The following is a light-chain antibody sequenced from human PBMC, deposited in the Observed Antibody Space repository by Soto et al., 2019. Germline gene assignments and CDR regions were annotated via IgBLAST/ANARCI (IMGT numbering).Light chain of an antibody. V-gene: IGKV3D-15*01. CDR3: QQYDDWLRLT. CDR2: GAS. J-gene: IGKJ4*01. Sequence: EIVMTQSPATLSVSPGERATLSRRASQSVSSNLVWYQQKPGQAPRLLIFGASYRATGIPARFSGSGSGTEFNLTISSLQSEDFAVYFCQQYDDWLRLTFGGGTKVDIK. CDR1: QSVSSN.